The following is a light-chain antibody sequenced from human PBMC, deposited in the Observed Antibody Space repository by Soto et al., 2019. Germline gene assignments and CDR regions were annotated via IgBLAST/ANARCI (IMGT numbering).Light chain of an antibody. CDR3: QHYGFSPYT. J-gene: IGKJ2*01. Sequence: EIVLTQSPGTLSLSPGERATLSCRASQSISSSYLAWYQQKPGQAPRLLIYGASNRATGIPDRFSVSGSGTDFTLTISRLEPEDFAVYYCQHYGFSPYTFGQGTKLEIK. CDR1: QSISSSY. V-gene: IGKV3-20*01. CDR2: GAS.